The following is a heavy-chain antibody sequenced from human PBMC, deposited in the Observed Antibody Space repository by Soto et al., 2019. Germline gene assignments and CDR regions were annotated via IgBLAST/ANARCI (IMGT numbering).Heavy chain of an antibody. J-gene: IGHJ4*02. Sequence: QVQLVQSGAEVKKPGSSVKVSCKASGGTFSNYAINWVRQAPGQGLEWMGGIIPFFNTANYAQKFQGRVTITADESTSTAYMELRSLRSEDTAVYYCARDNSKYYDSSAYYPTAFYYWGQGTLVTVSS. CDR2: IIPFFNTA. V-gene: IGHV1-69*12. CDR1: GGTFSNYA. D-gene: IGHD3-22*01. CDR3: ARDNSKYYDSSAYYPTAFYY.